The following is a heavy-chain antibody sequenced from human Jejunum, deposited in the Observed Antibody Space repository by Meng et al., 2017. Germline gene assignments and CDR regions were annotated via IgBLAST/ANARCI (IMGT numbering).Heavy chain of an antibody. CDR3: TRDNYGPLDF. CDR2: ISSSGSTK. V-gene: IGHV3-11*01. D-gene: IGHD3-10*01. CDR1: GFTFSDYY. J-gene: IGHJ4*02. Sequence: RRVEAGGGLVQPGGSLTPSWVASGFTFSDYYMTWVRQAPGKGLEEISYISSSGSTKFYADSVKGRFTISRDSAKNSVYLEMNSLRADDTAVYYCTRDNYGPLDFWGQGTLVTVSS.